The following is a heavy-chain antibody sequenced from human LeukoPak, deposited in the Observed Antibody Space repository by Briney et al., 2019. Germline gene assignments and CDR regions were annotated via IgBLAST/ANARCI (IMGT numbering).Heavy chain of an antibody. CDR1: GFTFSDYY. D-gene: IGHD3-22*01. J-gene: IGHJ4*02. Sequence: GGSLRLSCAASGFTFSDYYMSWIRQAPGKGLEWVSYISSSGSTIYYADSVKGRFTISRDNAKNSLYLQMNSLRAEDTAVYYCARDSYYYDSSGEFQFDYWGQGPLVTVSS. CDR2: ISSSGSTI. V-gene: IGHV3-11*01. CDR3: ARDSYYYDSSGEFQFDY.